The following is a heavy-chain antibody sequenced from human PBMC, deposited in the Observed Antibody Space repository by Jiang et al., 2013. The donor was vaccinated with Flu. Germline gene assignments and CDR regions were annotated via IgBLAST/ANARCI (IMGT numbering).Heavy chain of an antibody. V-gene: IGHV4-39*01. CDR1: GGSISSSNYF. J-gene: IGHJ4*02. D-gene: IGHD6-19*01. Sequence: PGLVKPSETLSLTCTVSGGSISSSNYFWGWIRQPPGRGLEWIGNIYYSGTTYYNPSLKSRATQSVDTSKNQFSLKLRSVTAADTGVYYCARRPRYSSGLFDFWGQGTLVTVSS. CDR3: ARRPRYSSGLFDF. CDR2: IYYSGTT.